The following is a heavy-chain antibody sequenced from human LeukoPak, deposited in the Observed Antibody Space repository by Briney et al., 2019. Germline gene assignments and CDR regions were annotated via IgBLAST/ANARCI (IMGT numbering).Heavy chain of an antibody. D-gene: IGHD6-6*01. CDR2: IGCSGGSA. Sequence: PGGSLRLSCTASGFTFNNYAMNWVRQAPGKGLEWVSGIGCSGGSADYADSVLGRFTVSRDNSKNTLYLQMNNLRAEDTALYFCAKDRLNLEARSIDYWGQGTLVTVSS. CDR1: GFTFNNYA. J-gene: IGHJ4*02. V-gene: IGHV3-23*01. CDR3: AKDRLNLEARSIDY.